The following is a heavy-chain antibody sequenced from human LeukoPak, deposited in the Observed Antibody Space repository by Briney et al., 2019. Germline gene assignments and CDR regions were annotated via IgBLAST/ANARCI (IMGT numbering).Heavy chain of an antibody. CDR3: ARQWGSGWYGEKYYYYGMDV. Sequence: SETLSLTCTVSGGSISSSSYYWGWIRQPPGKGLEWIGSIYYSGDTYYNPALKSRVTISVDTSKNQFSLKLRSVTAADTAVYYCARQWGSGWYGEKYYYYGMDVWGQGTTVTVSS. V-gene: IGHV4-39*01. J-gene: IGHJ6*02. CDR1: GGSISSSSYY. D-gene: IGHD6-19*01. CDR2: IYYSGDT.